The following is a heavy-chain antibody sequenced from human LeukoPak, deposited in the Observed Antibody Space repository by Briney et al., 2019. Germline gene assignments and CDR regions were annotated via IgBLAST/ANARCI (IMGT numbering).Heavy chain of an antibody. CDR3: AKNGYYDSSGPSPPLGY. D-gene: IGHD3-22*01. Sequence: GGSLRLSCAASGFTFSSYAMSWFRKAPGKGLEWVSAISGSGGSTYYADSVKGRFTISRDNSKNTLYLQMNSLRAEDTAVYYCAKNGYYDSSGPSPPLGYWGQGTLVTVSS. CDR2: ISGSGGST. CDR1: GFTFSSYA. V-gene: IGHV3-23*01. J-gene: IGHJ4*02.